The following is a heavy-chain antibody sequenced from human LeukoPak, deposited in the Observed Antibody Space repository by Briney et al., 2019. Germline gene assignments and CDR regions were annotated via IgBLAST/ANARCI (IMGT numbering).Heavy chain of an antibody. CDR3: ARPYCSSSNCPGWFDP. CDR2: IWYDGSQK. J-gene: IGHJ5*02. V-gene: IGHV3-33*01. CDR1: GFTFGNYG. D-gene: IGHD2-2*01. Sequence: PGRSLRLSCAASGFTFGNYGMHWVRQAPGKGLEWMAVIWYDGSQKYYADSVKGRFTISRDNSKNTLYLQMNSLRAEDTAVYYCARPYCSSSNCPGWFDPWGQGTLVTVSP.